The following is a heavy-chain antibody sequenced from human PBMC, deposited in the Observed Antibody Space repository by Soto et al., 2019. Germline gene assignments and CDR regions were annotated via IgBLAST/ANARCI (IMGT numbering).Heavy chain of an antibody. Sequence: GASVKVSCKASGYTFANYGLTWVRQAPGQGLEWMGWINADNGNTKYSQNLQGRVTLTTDTSTTTGYMELRSLRSDDTAVYYCARGTGVEYSTSLGFWGQGTLVTVSS. CDR3: ARGTGVEYSTSLGF. J-gene: IGHJ4*02. V-gene: IGHV1-18*04. D-gene: IGHD2-2*01. CDR2: INADNGNT. CDR1: GYTFANYG.